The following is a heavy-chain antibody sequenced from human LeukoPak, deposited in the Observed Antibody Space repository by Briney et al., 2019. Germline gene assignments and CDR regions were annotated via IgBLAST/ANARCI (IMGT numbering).Heavy chain of an antibody. CDR1: GDSVSSNSAA. Sequence: SQTLSLTCAISGDSVSSNSAAWNWIRQSPSRGLEWLGRTYYRSKWYNDYAVSLKSRISINPDTSKNQFSLQLNSVTPEDTAVYYCARVNSWTEEPDTGFDSWGQGTLVIVSS. J-gene: IGHJ4*02. CDR3: ARVNSWTEEPDTGFDS. D-gene: IGHD1-14*01. V-gene: IGHV6-1*01. CDR2: TYYRSKWYN.